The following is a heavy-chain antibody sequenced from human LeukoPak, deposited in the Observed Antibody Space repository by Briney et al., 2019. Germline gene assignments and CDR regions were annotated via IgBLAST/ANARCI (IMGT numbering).Heavy chain of an antibody. CDR3: AFGVSSQPYYFDY. V-gene: IGHV3-23*01. CDR1: GFTFSSYA. CDR2: ISGSGGST. Sequence: GGSLRLSCAASGFTFSSYAMIWVRQAPGKGLEWVSAISGSGGSTYYADSVKGRFTISRDNSKNTLYLQMNSLRAEDTAVYYCAFGVSSQPYYFDYWGQGTLVTVSS. J-gene: IGHJ4*02. D-gene: IGHD2-8*01.